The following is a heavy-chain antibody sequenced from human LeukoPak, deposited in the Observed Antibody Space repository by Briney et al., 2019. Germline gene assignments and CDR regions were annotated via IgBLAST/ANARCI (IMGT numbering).Heavy chain of an antibody. J-gene: IGHJ4*02. D-gene: IGHD5-18*01. CDR1: GGSFSNYY. CDR3: ARRDTVMVTNFDY. V-gene: IGHV4-34*01. CDR2: INHSGST. Sequence: SETLSLTCAVYGGSFSNYYWSWIRQPPVKGLEWIGEINHSGSTNYNPSLKSRVTISVDTSKNQFSLKLSSVTASDTAVYYCARRDTVMVTNFDYWGQGTLVTVSS.